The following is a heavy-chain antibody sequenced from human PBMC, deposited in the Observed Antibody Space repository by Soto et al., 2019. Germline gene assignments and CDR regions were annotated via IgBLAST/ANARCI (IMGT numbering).Heavy chain of an antibody. D-gene: IGHD6-13*01. CDR1: GGSISSGGYY. CDR2: IYYSGST. J-gene: IGHJ4*02. Sequence: SETLSLTCTVSGGSISSGGYYWSWIRQHPGKGLEWIGYIYYSGSTYYNPSLKSRVTISVDTSKNQFSLKLSSVTAADTAVYYCAGGPYSSSWSYYFDYWGQGTLVTVSS. V-gene: IGHV4-31*03. CDR3: AGGPYSSSWSYYFDY.